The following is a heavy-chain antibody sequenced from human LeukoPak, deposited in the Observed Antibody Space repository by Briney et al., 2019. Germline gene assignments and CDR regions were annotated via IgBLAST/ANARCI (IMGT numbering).Heavy chain of an antibody. J-gene: IGHJ2*01. CDR1: GGSISSGSYY. CDR2: IYTSGST. Sequence: MPSETLSLTCTVSGGSISSGSYYWSWIRRPAGKGLEWIGRIYTSGSTNYNPSLKSRVTISVDTSKNQFSLKLSSVTAADTAVYYCARDLGRYSSGWYVWYFDLWGRGTLVTVSS. CDR3: ARDLGRYSSGWYVWYFDL. V-gene: IGHV4-61*02. D-gene: IGHD6-19*01.